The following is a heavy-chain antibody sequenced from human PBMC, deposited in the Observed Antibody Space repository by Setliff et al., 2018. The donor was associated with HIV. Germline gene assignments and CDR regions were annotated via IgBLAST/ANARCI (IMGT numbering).Heavy chain of an antibody. Sequence: SETLSLTCTVSGGSISSYYWSWIRQPPGKGLEWIGYIYYSGSTNYNPSLKSRVTISVDTSKNQFSLKLSSVTAADTAVYYCARGFGPSADYDLFYFDYWGQGTLVTVSS. CDR3: ARGFGPSADYDLFYFDY. CDR2: IYYSGST. V-gene: IGHV4-59*01. D-gene: IGHD4-17*01. J-gene: IGHJ4*02. CDR1: GGSISSYY.